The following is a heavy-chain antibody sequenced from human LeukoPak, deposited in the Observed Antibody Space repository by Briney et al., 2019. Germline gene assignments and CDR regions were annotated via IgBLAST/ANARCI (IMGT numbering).Heavy chain of an antibody. V-gene: IGHV3-48*01. CDR3: VRGNPFGGY. J-gene: IGHJ4*02. D-gene: IGHD2-15*01. Sequence: GGSLRLSCAASGFSFSSSTMNWVRQAPGKGLEWISYISSTSGTMYYADSVKGRFTISRDNAKNSLYLQMNSLRAEDTAVYYCVRGNPFGGYWGQGTLVTVSS. CDR1: GFSFSSST. CDR2: ISSTSGTM.